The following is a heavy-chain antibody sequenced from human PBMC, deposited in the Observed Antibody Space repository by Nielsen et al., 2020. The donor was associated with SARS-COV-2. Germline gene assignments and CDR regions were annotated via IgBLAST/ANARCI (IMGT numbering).Heavy chain of an antibody. CDR1: GFTFDDYA. Sequence: SLKISCAASGFTFDDYAMHWVRQAPGKGLEWVSGGSSRGKSMGYADSVKGRFTISRDNGENSLYLQMNSLTDEDTAFYYCAKDTGSIAVSHNVFDIWGRGTMVTVSS. D-gene: IGHD6-6*01. CDR3: AKDTGSIAVSHNVFDI. J-gene: IGHJ3*02. V-gene: IGHV3-9*01. CDR2: GSSRGKSM.